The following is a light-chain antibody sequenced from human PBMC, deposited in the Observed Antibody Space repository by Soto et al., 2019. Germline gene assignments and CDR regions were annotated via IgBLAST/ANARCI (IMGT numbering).Light chain of an antibody. Sequence: QSVLTQPPSASGTPGQRVTISCSGSSSNIGRNTVNWYQHLPGTAPKLLIYANNQRPSGVPDRFSGSKSGTSASLAISGLQSEDDAAYYCAAWDDSLNGVIFGGGTKLTVL. CDR3: AAWDDSLNGVI. CDR2: ANN. V-gene: IGLV1-44*01. J-gene: IGLJ2*01. CDR1: SSNIGRNT.